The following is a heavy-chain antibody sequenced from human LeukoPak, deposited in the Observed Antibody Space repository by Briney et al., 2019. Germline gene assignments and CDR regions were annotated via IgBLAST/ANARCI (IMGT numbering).Heavy chain of an antibody. J-gene: IGHJ4*02. CDR2: ISGSGGST. V-gene: IGHV3-23*01. CDR3: AKGSDYYDSSGYYN. CDR1: GFTFSSYG. Sequence: GGTLRLSCAASGFTFSSYGMSWVRQAPGKGLEWVSAISGSGGSTYYADSVKGRFTISRDNSKNTLYLQMNSLRAEDTAVYYCAKGSDYYDSSGYYNWGQGTLVTVSS. D-gene: IGHD3-22*01.